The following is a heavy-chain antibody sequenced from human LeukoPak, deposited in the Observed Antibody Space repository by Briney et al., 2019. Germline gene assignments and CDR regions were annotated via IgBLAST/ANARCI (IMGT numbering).Heavy chain of an antibody. CDR2: IRYDGSNK. CDR1: GFTFSSYG. Sequence: GGSLRLSCAASGFTFSSYGMHWVRQAPGKGLEWVAFIRYDGSNKYYADSVKGRFTISRDNAKNSLYLQMNSLRAEDTAVYYCARGGSGSYYNIDYYYMDVWGKGTTVTISS. D-gene: IGHD3-10*01. J-gene: IGHJ6*03. V-gene: IGHV3-30*02. CDR3: ARGGSGSYYNIDYYYMDV.